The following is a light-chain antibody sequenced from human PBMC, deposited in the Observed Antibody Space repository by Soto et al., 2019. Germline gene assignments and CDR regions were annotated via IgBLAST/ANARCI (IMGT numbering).Light chain of an antibody. J-gene: IGKJ5*01. CDR1: QSLSSN. Sequence: EIVVTQSPATLSVSPGERATLSCRASQSLSSNLAWYQQKPGQPPRLLIYDASTRATGIPARFSASGSGTEFTLTISSLQSEDFAVYYCQQHNGWPLTFGQGTRVE. V-gene: IGKV3D-15*01. CDR3: QQHNGWPLT. CDR2: DAS.